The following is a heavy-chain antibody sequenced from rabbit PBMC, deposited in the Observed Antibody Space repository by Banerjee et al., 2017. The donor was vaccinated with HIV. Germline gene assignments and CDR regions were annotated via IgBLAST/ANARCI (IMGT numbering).Heavy chain of an antibody. CDR2: IYAGKGRT. J-gene: IGHJ4*01. CDR1: GFDISSYH. Sequence: QLKETGGGLVQPGGSLTLSCKASGFDISSYHMSWVRQAPGKGLEWIGIIYAGKGRTNYASWVNGRFTISSDNAQNTVDLQMNSLTAADTATYFCGRDNDGTSYWNLWGPGT. CDR3: GRDNDGTSYWNL. D-gene: IGHD8-1*01. V-gene: IGHV1S7*01.